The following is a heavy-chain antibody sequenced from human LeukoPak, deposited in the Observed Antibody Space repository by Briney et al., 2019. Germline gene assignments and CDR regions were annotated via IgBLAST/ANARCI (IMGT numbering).Heavy chain of an antibody. V-gene: IGHV3-9*01. J-gene: IGHJ4*02. D-gene: IGHD1-26*01. CDR3: AKAGRLGATGYFDY. CDR1: GFIFDDYA. CDR2: ISWNSGSI. Sequence: GGSLRLSCAASGFIFDDYAMHWVRQAPGKGLEWVSGISWNSGSIGYADSVKGRFTISRDNAKNSLYLQMNSLRAEDTALYYCAKAGRLGATGYFDYWGQGTLATVSS.